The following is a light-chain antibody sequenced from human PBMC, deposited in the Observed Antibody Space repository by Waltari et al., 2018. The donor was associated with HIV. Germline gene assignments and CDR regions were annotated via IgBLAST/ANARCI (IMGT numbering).Light chain of an antibody. CDR1: QSVLYNSNNKNY. CDR3: QQYYGTPLT. V-gene: IGKV4-1*01. J-gene: IGKJ4*01. Sequence: DIVMTQSPDSLAVSLGERATINCKSSQSVLYNSNNKNYLAWDQRKPGQPPKLLIYWASTRESGVPDRFSGSGSGTDFTLTISSLQAEDVAVYYCQQYYGTPLTFGGGTKVEIK. CDR2: WAS.